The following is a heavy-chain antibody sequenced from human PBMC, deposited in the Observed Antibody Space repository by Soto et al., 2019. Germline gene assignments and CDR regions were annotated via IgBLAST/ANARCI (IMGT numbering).Heavy chain of an antibody. J-gene: IGHJ6*02. D-gene: IGHD6-13*01. V-gene: IGHV1-18*01. CDR1: GYTFTSYG. CDR2: ISAYNGNT. CDR3: ARDRIGSSSWYKHSVDYGMDV. Sequence: SSVKVSCKASGYTFTSYGISWVRQAPGQGLEWMGWISAYNGNTNYAQKLQGRVTMTTDTSTSTAYMELRSLRSDDTAVYYCARDRIGSSSWYKHSVDYGMDVWG.